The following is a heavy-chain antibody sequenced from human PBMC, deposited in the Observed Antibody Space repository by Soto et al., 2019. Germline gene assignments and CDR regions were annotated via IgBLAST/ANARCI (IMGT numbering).Heavy chain of an antibody. CDR3: ARHVSGYCSSTSCPAYYYYYMDV. CDR1: GGSFSGYY. V-gene: IGHV4-34*01. J-gene: IGHJ6*03. CDR2: INHSGST. Sequence: PSETLSLTCAVYGGSFSGYYWSWIRQPPGKGLEWIGEINHSGSTNYNPSLKSRVTISVDTSKNQFSLKLSSVTAADTAVYYCARHVSGYCSSTSCPAYYYYYMDVWGKGTTVTVSS. D-gene: IGHD2-2*03.